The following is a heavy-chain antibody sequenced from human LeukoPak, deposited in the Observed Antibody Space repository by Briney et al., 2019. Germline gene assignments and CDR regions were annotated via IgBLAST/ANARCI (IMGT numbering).Heavy chain of an antibody. CDR3: AGGNSWPGLSY. CDR1: GFTVSGNY. J-gene: IGHJ4*02. CDR2: IYTAGST. V-gene: IGHV3-53*01. Sequence: SAGSLRLSCAASGFTVSGNYMSWVRQAPGKGLEWVSVIYTAGSTYNADSVKGRFTISRDKSKNTLYLQMNTLRAEDTAVYFCAGGNSWPGLSYWGQGTLLTVSS. D-gene: IGHD6-13*01.